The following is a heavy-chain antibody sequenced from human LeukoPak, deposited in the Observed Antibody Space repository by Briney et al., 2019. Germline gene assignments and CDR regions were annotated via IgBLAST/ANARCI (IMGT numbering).Heavy chain of an antibody. J-gene: IGHJ4*02. CDR1: GYTFTSYG. CDR2: ISAYNGNT. V-gene: IGHV1-18*01. CDR3: ARDWPRRLGKQQLVLFEDYFDY. Sequence: ASVKVSCKASGYTFTSYGISWVRQAPGQGLEWMGWISAYNGNTNYAQKLQGRVTMTSDTSTSTAYMELRSLRSDDTAVYYCARDWPRRLGKQQLVLFEDYFDYWGQGTLVTVSS. D-gene: IGHD6-13*01.